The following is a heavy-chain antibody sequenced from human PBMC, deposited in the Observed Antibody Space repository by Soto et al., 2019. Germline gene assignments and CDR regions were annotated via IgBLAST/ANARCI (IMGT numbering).Heavy chain of an antibody. CDR1: GYSFTSYW. CDR3: ARQQRYSSGWGPYYYGMDV. Sequence: ESLKISCKGSGYSFTSYWICWVLQMPGKGLDWMGIIYPGDSDTRYSPSFQGQVTISADKSISTAYLQWSSLKASDTAMYYCARQQRYSSGWGPYYYGMDVWGQGTTVTVYS. D-gene: IGHD6-19*01. J-gene: IGHJ6*02. CDR2: IYPGDSDT. V-gene: IGHV5-51*01.